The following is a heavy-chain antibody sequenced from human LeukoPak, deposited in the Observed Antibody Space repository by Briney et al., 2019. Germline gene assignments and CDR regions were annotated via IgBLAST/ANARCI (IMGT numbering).Heavy chain of an antibody. CDR2: IHSSGST. Sequence: SETLSLTRTVSGGSSNNYFCSWIRQSAGGGLELIGRIHSSGSTYYNPSLKSRVSMSVDTANNKFSLRLNSVTAADTAVYYCARDPAGHGRYFDYWGQGALVTVSS. V-gene: IGHV4-4*07. J-gene: IGHJ4*02. D-gene: IGHD1-14*01. CDR3: ARDPAGHGRYFDY. CDR1: GGSSNNYF.